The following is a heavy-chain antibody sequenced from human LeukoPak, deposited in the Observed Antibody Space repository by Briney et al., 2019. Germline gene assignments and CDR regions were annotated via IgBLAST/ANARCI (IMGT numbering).Heavy chain of an antibody. CDR1: GYTFTGYY. V-gene: IGHV1-2*02. Sequence: ASVKVSCKASGYTFTGYYMHWVRQAPGQGLEWMGWINPNSGGTNYAQKFQGRVTMTRDTSISTAYMELSRLRSDDTAVYYCARDRDGNSSLGFDYWGQGTLVTVSS. CDR3: ARDRDGNSSLGFDY. D-gene: IGHD5-24*01. J-gene: IGHJ4*02. CDR2: INPNSGGT.